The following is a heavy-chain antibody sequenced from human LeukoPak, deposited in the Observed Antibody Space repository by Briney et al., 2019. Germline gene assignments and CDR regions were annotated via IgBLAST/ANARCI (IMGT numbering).Heavy chain of an antibody. J-gene: IGHJ4*02. CDR1: GYSISSGYY. CDR2: IYHSGST. Sequence: PSETLSLTCAVSGYSISSGYYWGWIRQPPGKGLEWIGSIYHSGSTYYNPSLKSRVTISVDTSKNQFSLKLSSVTAADTAVYYCARRCRDGSSCLDYWGQGTLVTVSS. CDR3: ARRCRDGSSCLDY. D-gene: IGHD6-13*01. V-gene: IGHV4-38-2*01.